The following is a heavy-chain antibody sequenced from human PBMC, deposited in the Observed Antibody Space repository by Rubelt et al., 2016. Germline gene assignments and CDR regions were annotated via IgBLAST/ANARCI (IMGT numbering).Heavy chain of an antibody. J-gene: IGHJ6*02. Sequence: QVQLQQWGAGLVKPSETLSLTCAVYGGSFSGYSWTWIRQPPGKGLEWLGEIDHSGNTDYIPSLKSRVSISVDTSKKQISLKMGSATAAYTAVYYCARVVDTAVATGYYYGMDVWGQGTTVTVSS. CDR2: IDHSGNT. D-gene: IGHD5-18*01. V-gene: IGHV4-34*01. CDR1: GGSFSGYS. CDR3: ARVVDTAVATGYYYGMDV.